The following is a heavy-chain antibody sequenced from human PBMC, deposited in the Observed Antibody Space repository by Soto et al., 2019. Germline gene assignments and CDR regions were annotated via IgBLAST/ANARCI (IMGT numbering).Heavy chain of an antibody. J-gene: IGHJ4*02. CDR3: ARDHQYGSGSYYKALSH. CDR1: GFTFSSDA. CDR2: IWYDGINK. Sequence: PGGSLILSCAASGFTFSSDAMHWVRQAPGKGLEWVAVIWYDGINKYYGDSVKGRFTISRDNSKNTLYLQMNSLRAEDTAVYYCARDHQYGSGSYYKALSHWGQGT. D-gene: IGHD3-10*01. V-gene: IGHV3-33*08.